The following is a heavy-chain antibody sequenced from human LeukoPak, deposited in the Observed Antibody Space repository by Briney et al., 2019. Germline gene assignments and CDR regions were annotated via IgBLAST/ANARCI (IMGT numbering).Heavy chain of an antibody. CDR1: GFTFSSYW. J-gene: IGHJ6*02. CDR3: AIQEYYYYGMDV. Sequence: GGSLRLSCAASGFTFSSYWMHWARQAPRKGLVWVSRINSDGSTTNYADSVKGRFAISRDNAKNTLYLQMNSLRAEDTAVYYCAIQEYYYYGMDVWGQGTTVTVSS. V-gene: IGHV3-74*01. CDR2: INSDGSTT.